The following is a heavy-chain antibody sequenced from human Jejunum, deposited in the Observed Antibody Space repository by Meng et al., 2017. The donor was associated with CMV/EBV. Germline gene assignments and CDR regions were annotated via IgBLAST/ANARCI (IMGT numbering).Heavy chain of an antibody. Sequence: SFGGYFINWVRQAPGQGLEWMGGVAPFHGSADYDQGFQGRVTISTTQSRSAVYMDLRSLRSGDTAVYYCVREAWTPRSGRLYYFDLWGQGTLVTVSS. J-gene: IGHJ4*02. CDR1: SFGGYF. CDR2: VAPFHGSA. V-gene: IGHV1-69*16. CDR3: VREAWTPRSGRLYYFDL. D-gene: IGHD3/OR15-3a*01.